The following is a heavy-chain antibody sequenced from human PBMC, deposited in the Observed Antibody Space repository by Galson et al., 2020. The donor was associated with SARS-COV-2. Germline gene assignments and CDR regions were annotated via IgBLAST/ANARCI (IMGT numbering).Heavy chain of an antibody. J-gene: IGHJ4*02. CDR2: SDVGSGKT. CDR3: AAFVARPVY. V-gene: IGHV1-58*01. CDR1: GFTFTSSA. Sequence: SVKVSCKTSGFTFTSSAVQWVRQARGQRREWIGWSDVGSGKTNYAQKFQERVTITRDMSTSTAYMELSSLRYEDTAVYYCAAFVARPVYWGQGTLVTVSS. D-gene: IGHD6-6*01.